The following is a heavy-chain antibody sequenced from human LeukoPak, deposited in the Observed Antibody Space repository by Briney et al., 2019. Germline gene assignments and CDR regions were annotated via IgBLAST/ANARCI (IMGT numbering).Heavy chain of an antibody. Sequence: ASVKVSCKASGYTFTSYGISWVRQAPGQGLEWMGWISAYNGNTNYAQKLQGRVTMTTDTSTSTAYMELRSLRSDDTAVYYCARDSFGSSWYIVGYFDYWGQGTLVTVSS. CDR2: ISAYNGNT. J-gene: IGHJ4*02. V-gene: IGHV1-18*01. D-gene: IGHD6-13*01. CDR3: ARDSFGSSWYIVGYFDY. CDR1: GYTFTSYG.